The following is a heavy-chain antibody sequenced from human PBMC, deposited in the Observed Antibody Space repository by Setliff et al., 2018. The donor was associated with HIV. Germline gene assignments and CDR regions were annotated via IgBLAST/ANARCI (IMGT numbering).Heavy chain of an antibody. Sequence: SETLSLTCSVSGGSIRGTSFYWGWIRQPPGKGLEWIANIYYSGHAYYNPSLESRVSISVDTSKNQFSLNLTSITAADTAVYYCTRDTGGGGFPMDVWGKGTTVTVSS. V-gene: IGHV4-39*07. CDR2: IYYSGHA. CDR3: TRDTGGGGFPMDV. CDR1: GGSIRGTSFY. J-gene: IGHJ6*03. D-gene: IGHD2-15*01.